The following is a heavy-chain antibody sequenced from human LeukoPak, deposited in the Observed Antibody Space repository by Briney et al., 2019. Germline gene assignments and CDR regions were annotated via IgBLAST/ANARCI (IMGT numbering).Heavy chain of an antibody. CDR3: ASSSSWYVSDFDY. J-gene: IGHJ4*02. V-gene: IGHV3-21*01. CDR1: GFTFSSYS. Sequence: GGSLRLSCAASGFTFSSYSMNWVRQAPGKGLEWVSSISSSSSYIYYADSVKGRFTISRDNAKNSLYLQMNSLRAEDTAVYYCASSSSWYVSDFDYWGQGTLVTVSS. CDR2: ISSSSSYI. D-gene: IGHD6-13*01.